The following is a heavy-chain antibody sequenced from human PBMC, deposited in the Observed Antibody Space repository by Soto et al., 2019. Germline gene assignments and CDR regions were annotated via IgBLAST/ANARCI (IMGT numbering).Heavy chain of an antibody. CDR2: IYPGDSDT. D-gene: IGHD3-10*01. CDR3: ARPGYYGSGREATFDY. V-gene: IGHV5-51*01. Sequence: PGESLKISCKGSGYSFTSYWIGWVRQMPGKGLEWMGIIYPGDSDTRYSPSFQGQVTISADKSISTAYLQWSSLKASDTAMYYCARPGYYGSGREATFDYWGQGTLVTVSS. J-gene: IGHJ4*02. CDR1: GYSFTSYW.